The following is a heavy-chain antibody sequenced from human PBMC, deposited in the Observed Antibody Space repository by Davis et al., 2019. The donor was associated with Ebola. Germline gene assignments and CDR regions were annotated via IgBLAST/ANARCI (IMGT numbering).Heavy chain of an antibody. CDR1: GFTFSNAW. V-gene: IGHV3-15*01. Sequence: LSLTCAASGFTFSNAWMTWVRQAPGKGLEWVGRIKSKTDDETIDYAAPVKGRFTISRDDSKNTLYLQMNSLRAEDTAVYYCAREYHHEWLPVEYSSGEVDYWGQGTLVTVSS. CDR3: AREYHHEWLPVEYSSGEVDY. CDR2: IKSKTDDETI. D-gene: IGHD6-19*01. J-gene: IGHJ4*02.